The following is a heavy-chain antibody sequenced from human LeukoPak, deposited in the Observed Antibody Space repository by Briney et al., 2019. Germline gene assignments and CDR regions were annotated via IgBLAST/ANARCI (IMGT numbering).Heavy chain of an antibody. J-gene: IGHJ4*02. V-gene: IGHV3-66*01. CDR2: IYSGGST. D-gene: IGHD3-3*02. CDR3: ASLRPISRQYFDY. CDR1: GFTVSYNY. Sequence: GGSLRLSCAASGFTVSYNYMSWVRQAPGKGLKWVSIIYSGGSTYYADSVRGRFTISRDNSKNTLYLQMNSLGAEDTAVNYCASLRPISRQYFDYWGQGTLVTVSS.